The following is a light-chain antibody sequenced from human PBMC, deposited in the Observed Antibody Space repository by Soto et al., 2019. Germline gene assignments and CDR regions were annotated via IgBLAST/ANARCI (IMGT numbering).Light chain of an antibody. V-gene: IGKV1-16*02. CDR2: DVS. J-gene: IGKJ4*01. CDR3: QQYHNYPVT. Sequence: DIEMTQSPPSVSASVGDRVTITCRASQGISNHLAWFQLKPGKAPKYLIYDVSSLQSGVPSKFSGSVSGTDFTLTISSRQPEDFATYYCQQYHNYPVTFGGGTKVEIK. CDR1: QGISNH.